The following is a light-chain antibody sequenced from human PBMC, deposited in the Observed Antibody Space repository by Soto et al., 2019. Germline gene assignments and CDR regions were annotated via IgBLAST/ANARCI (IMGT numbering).Light chain of an antibody. CDR1: SSNIGAGYD. V-gene: IGLV1-40*01. J-gene: IGLJ3*02. Sequence: QTVVTQPPSVSGAPGQRVTISCTGSSSNIGAGYDVHWYQQLPGTAPKLLIYGNSNRPSGVPDRFSGSKSGTSASLAITGLQAEDEADYYCQSYDISQSALFGGGTKVTVL. CDR2: GNS. CDR3: QSYDISQSAL.